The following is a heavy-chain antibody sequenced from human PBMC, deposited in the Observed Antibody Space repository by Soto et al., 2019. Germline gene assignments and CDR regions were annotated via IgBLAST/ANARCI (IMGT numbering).Heavy chain of an antibody. V-gene: IGHV3-21*06. J-gene: IGHJ1*01. Sequence: EVQLVESGGGLGKRGGSLRLSCAASGFTFSSYSMVWVRQAPGKGLEWVSSISSGSDFIHYADSVKGRFTISRDNAKNAPDLQMNKLRSEDTAVYYCARDRSADRFVQYFQHWGQGTLVTVSS. D-gene: IGHD6-19*01. CDR3: ARDRSADRFVQYFQH. CDR1: GFTFSSYS. CDR2: ISSGSDFI.